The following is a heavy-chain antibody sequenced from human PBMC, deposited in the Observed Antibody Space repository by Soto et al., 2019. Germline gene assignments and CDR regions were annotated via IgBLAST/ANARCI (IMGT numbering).Heavy chain of an antibody. J-gene: IGHJ3*02. D-gene: IGHD5-12*01. Sequence: QVQLQESGPGLVKPSQTLSLTCTVSVGSISSGGYYWSWIRQHPGKGLEWIGYIYYSGSTYYNPSRKSRVTLSVDTSKNQFSLKLSSVTAADTAVYYCASFNIVAASHAFDIWGQGTMVTVSS. CDR1: VGSISSGGYY. CDR2: IYYSGST. CDR3: ASFNIVAASHAFDI. V-gene: IGHV4-31*03.